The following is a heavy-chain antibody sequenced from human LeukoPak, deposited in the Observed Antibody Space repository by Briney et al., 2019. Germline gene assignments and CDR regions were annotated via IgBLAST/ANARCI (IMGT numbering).Heavy chain of an antibody. Sequence: ASVKVSCKASGGTFSSYAISWVRQAPGQGLEWMGWINPNSGGTNYAQKFQGRVTMTRDTSISTAYMELSRLRSDDTAVYYCARDSHYDILTGRGYYYYYYMDVWGKGTTVTISS. CDR2: INPNSGGT. D-gene: IGHD3-9*01. V-gene: IGHV1-2*02. J-gene: IGHJ6*03. CDR3: ARDSHYDILTGRGYYYYYYMDV. CDR1: GGTFSSYA.